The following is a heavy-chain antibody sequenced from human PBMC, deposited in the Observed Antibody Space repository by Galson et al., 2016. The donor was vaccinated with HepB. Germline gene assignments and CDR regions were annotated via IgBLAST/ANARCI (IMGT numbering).Heavy chain of an antibody. J-gene: IGHJ5*02. CDR2: LSGVGGSA. D-gene: IGHD1-1*01. V-gene: IGHV3-23*01. Sequence: SLRLSCAASGFTFSSYAMSWVRQAPGKGLEWVSALSGVGGSAYYADSVKGRFTISRDNSNNTLYLQMTSLRAEDTAVYYCAKSLRYRDWKDWFDPWGKGTLVTVSS. CDR3: AKSLRYRDWKDWFDP. CDR1: GFTFSSYA.